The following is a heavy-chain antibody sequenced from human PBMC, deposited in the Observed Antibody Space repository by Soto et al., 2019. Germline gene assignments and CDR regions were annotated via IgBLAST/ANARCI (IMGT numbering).Heavy chain of an antibody. V-gene: IGHV4-30-4*01. CDR2: IYYSGST. D-gene: IGHD1-26*01. Sequence: SETLSLTCTVSGGSISSGDYYWSWIRQPPGKGLEWIGYIYYSGSTYYNPSLKSRVTISVDTSKNQFSLKLSSVTAADTAVYYCARVPLGVGATMGAYFDYWGQGTPVTVSS. CDR1: GGSISSGDYY. CDR3: ARVPLGVGATMGAYFDY. J-gene: IGHJ4*02.